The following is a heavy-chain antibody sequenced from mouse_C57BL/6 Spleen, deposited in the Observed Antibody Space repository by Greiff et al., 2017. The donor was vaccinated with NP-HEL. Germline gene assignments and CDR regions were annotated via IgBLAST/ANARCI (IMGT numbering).Heavy chain of an antibody. D-gene: IGHD1-1*01. Sequence: VQLQQPGAELVKPGASVKMSCKASGYTFTSYWITWVKQRPGQGLEWIGDIYPGSGSTNYNERFKSTATLTVDTSSSTAYMQLSSLTSEDSAVYYCARSNYYGSRGAYWGQGTLVTVSA. CDR3: ARSNYYGSRGAY. CDR2: IYPGSGST. J-gene: IGHJ3*01. CDR1: GYTFTSYW. V-gene: IGHV1-55*01.